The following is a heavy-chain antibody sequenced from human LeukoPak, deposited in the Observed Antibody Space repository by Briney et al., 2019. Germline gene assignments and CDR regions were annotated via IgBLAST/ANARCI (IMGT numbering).Heavy chain of an antibody. D-gene: IGHD3-9*01. V-gene: IGHV4-4*02. CDR3: ARGPKHYDILTGIDC. Sequence: SGTLSLTCAVSGGSISSSNWWSWVRQPPGKGLEWIGEIYHSGSTNYNPSLKSRVTISVDKSKNQFSLKLRSVTAADTAVYYCARGPKHYDILTGIDCWGQGTLVTVSS. CDR1: GGSISSSNW. CDR2: IYHSGST. J-gene: IGHJ4*02.